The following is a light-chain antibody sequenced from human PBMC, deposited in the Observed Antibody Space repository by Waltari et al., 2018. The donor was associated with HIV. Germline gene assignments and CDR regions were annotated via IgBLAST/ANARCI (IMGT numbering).Light chain of an antibody. Sequence: NFMLTQPHSLSESPGKTVTISCPRSSGSIARNYVQWYQQRPGSAPTTVIYAGNQRPSVVPDRFSGSIDSSSNSASLPISGLKTEDEADYCCQSYDSSNQWVFGGGTKLTVL. CDR1: SGSIARNY. CDR3: QSYDSSNQWV. J-gene: IGLJ3*02. V-gene: IGLV6-57*04. CDR2: AGN.